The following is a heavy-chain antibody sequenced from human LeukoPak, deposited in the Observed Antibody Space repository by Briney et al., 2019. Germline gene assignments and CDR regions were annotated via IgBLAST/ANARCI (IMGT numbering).Heavy chain of an antibody. Sequence: SETLSLTCTVSGGSISSYYWSWIRQPPGKGLEWIGYIYYSGSTDYNPSLKSRVTISVDTSKNQFSLKLSSVTAADTAVYYCAGGPYYYGSGSSSIGYWGQGTLVTVSS. D-gene: IGHD3-10*01. CDR3: AGGPYYYGSGSSSIGY. CDR1: GGSISSYY. V-gene: IGHV4-59*08. CDR2: IYYSGST. J-gene: IGHJ4*02.